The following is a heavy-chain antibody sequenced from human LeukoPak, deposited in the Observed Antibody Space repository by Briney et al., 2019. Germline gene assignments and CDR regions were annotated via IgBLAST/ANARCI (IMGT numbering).Heavy chain of an antibody. D-gene: IGHD7-27*01. CDR2: ISSSGSTI. CDR3: ARVALTGDYFDY. CDR1: GFTFSSYE. V-gene: IGHV3-48*03. Sequence: GGSLRLSCAASGFTFSSYEMNWVRQAPGKGLEWVSYISSSGSTIYYADSVKGRFTISRDNAKNTLYLQMNSLRAEDTAVYYCARVALTGDYFDYWGQGTLVTVSS. J-gene: IGHJ4*02.